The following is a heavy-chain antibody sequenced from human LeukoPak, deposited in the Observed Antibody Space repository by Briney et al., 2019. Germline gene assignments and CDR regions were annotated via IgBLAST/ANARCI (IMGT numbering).Heavy chain of an antibody. V-gene: IGHV4-61*02. Sequence: SETLSLTCTVSGDSISSGDYYWSWIRQPAGKGLEWIGRISSSGSTNHNPSLKSRVTISVDTSKNQFSLKLSSVTAADTAVYYCAGLDTSAWYFDYWGQGTLVTVSS. D-gene: IGHD6-19*01. CDR1: GDSISSGDYY. J-gene: IGHJ4*02. CDR2: ISSSGST. CDR3: AGLDTSAWYFDY.